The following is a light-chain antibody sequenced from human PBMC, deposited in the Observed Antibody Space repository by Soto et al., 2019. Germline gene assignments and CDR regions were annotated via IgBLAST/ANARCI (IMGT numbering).Light chain of an antibody. CDR3: CSYAGSYTHVV. Sequence: QSALTQPRSVSGSPGQSVTISCTGTINDVGGYNYVSWYQQHPGKAPKLMIYDVTKRPSGVPDRFSGSKSGNTASLTISGLQAEDEADYYCCSYAGSYTHVVFGEGTKLTDL. J-gene: IGLJ2*01. CDR2: DVT. CDR1: INDVGGYNY. V-gene: IGLV2-11*01.